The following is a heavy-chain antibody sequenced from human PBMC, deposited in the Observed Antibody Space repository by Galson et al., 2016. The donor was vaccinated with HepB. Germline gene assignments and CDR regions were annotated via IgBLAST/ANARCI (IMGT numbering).Heavy chain of an antibody. D-gene: IGHD6-19*01. Sequence: SLRLSCAASGFTFRAYGMHWVRQAPGKGLEWVTIISYDGSFKYYGDSVKGRFTISRDNSKNTLYLQMNSLRAEDTAVYYCAKEIAVAALDYWGQGTLVTVSS. CDR3: AKEIAVAALDY. CDR1: GFTFRAYG. J-gene: IGHJ4*02. V-gene: IGHV3-30*18. CDR2: ISYDGSFK.